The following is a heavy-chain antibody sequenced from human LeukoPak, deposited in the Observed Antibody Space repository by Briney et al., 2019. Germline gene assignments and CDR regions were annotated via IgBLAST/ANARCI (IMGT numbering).Heavy chain of an antibody. D-gene: IGHD3-9*01. CDR1: GFTFSSYS. CDR2: ISSSSSYI. J-gene: IGHJ4*02. CDR3: ARDLLQSTYYDILTGYPNFDY. V-gene: IGHV3-21*01. Sequence: GGSLTLSCAASGFTFSSYSMNWVRQARGEGLEWVSSISSSSSYIYYADSVKGRFTISRDNAKNSLYLQMNSLRAEDTAVYYCARDLLQSTYYDILTGYPNFDYWGQGTLVTVSS.